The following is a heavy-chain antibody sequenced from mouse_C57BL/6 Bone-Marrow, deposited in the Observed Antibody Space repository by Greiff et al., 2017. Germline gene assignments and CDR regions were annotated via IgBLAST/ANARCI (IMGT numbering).Heavy chain of an antibody. CDR2: INPSDSET. Sequence: QVQLQQPGAELVRPGSSVKLSCKASGYTFTTYWMRWVKQRPIQGLEWIGNINPSDSETPSNQKFKVKAPLTVDKSSSTAYMQLSSRTSEDYAVYYCARDYGSGYVAWFAYWGQGTLVTVSA. V-gene: IGHV1-52*01. CDR1: GYTFTTYW. J-gene: IGHJ3*01. D-gene: IGHD1-1*01. CDR3: ARDYGSGYVAWFAY.